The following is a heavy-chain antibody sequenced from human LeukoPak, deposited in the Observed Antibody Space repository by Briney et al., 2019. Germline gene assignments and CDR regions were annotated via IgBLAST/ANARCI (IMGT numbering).Heavy chain of an antibody. CDR2: IYYSGST. D-gene: IGHD5-18*01. J-gene: IGHJ4*02. CDR3: ASSGLDTAMAFDY. V-gene: IGHV4-59*01. CDR1: GGSISSYY. Sequence: SETLSLTCTVSGGSISSYYWSWIRQPPGKGLEWIGYIYYSGSTNYNPSLKSRVTISVDTSKNQFSLKLSSVTTADTAVYYCASSGLDTAMAFDYWGQGTLVTVSS.